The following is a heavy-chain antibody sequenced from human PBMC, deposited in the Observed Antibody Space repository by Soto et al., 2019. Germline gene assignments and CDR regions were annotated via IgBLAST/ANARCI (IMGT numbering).Heavy chain of an antibody. Sequence: GGSLRLSCAASGFTFSSYWMHWVRQAPGKGLVWVSRINSDGSSTSYADSVKGRFTISRDNAKNTLYLQMNSLRAEDTAVYYCARAPNIVVVVAAWGDFDYWGQGTLVTVSS. J-gene: IGHJ4*02. D-gene: IGHD2-15*01. CDR1: GFTFSSYW. V-gene: IGHV3-74*01. CDR2: INSDGSST. CDR3: ARAPNIVVVVAAWGDFDY.